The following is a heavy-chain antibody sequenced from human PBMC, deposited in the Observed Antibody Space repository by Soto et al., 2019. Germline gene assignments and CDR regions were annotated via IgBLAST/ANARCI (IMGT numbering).Heavy chain of an antibody. J-gene: IGHJ4*02. Sequence: VQLVESGGGVVQPGRSLRLSCAASGITVSSYGMHWVRQAPGKGLEWVAVISFDGSNKYYADSVKGRFTISRDISKNTLYLQMNSLRAEDTAVYYCAKTRLANYYDSTGYYSYFDYWGQGTLVTVSS. CDR1: GITVSSYG. D-gene: IGHD3-22*01. CDR3: AKTRLANYYDSTGYYSYFDY. V-gene: IGHV3-30*18. CDR2: ISFDGSNK.